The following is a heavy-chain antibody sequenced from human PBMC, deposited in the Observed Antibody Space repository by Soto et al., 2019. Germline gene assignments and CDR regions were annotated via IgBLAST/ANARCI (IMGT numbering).Heavy chain of an antibody. CDR2: ITYTGVST. J-gene: IGHJ4*02. Sequence: EAQLLESGGALVQPGGSLRLSCAASEFSFDDYAMSWVRQAPGKGLEWVSSITYTGVSTYYADSVKGRFTISRDNSKDTLYLQMNSLRAEDTAIYYCAKASVWYSYFDSWGQGTLVTVSS. CDR3: AKASVWYSYFDS. V-gene: IGHV3-23*01. CDR1: EFSFDDYA. D-gene: IGHD2-21*02.